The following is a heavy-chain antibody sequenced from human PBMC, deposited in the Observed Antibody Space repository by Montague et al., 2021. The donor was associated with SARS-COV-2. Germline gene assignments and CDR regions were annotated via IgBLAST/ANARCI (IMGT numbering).Heavy chain of an antibody. D-gene: IGHD1-1*01. CDR1: GFTFSSYD. CDR3: ARDAGYFYYYGMDV. Sequence: SLRLSCAASGFTFSSYDMYWVRQATGKGLEWVSAIGTAGDTYYPGSVKGRFTISRENAKNSLYLQMNSLRAGDTAVYYCARDAGYFYYYGMDVWGQGTTVTVSS. J-gene: IGHJ6*02. CDR2: IGTAGDT. V-gene: IGHV3-13*01.